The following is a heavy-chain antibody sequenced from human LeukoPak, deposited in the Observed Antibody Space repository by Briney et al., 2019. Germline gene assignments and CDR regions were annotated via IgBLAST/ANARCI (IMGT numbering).Heavy chain of an antibody. Sequence: GGSLRLSCAASGFTFSSYWMNWARQAPGKGLEWVAVISYDGSNKYYAGSVKGRFTISRDNSKNTLYLQMNSLGAEDTAVYYCARGHDRWIQLWGSRWYFDLWGRGTLVTVSS. CDR3: ARGHDRWIQLWGSRWYFDL. CDR1: GFTFSSYW. CDR2: ISYDGSNK. D-gene: IGHD5-18*01. V-gene: IGHV3-30-3*01. J-gene: IGHJ2*01.